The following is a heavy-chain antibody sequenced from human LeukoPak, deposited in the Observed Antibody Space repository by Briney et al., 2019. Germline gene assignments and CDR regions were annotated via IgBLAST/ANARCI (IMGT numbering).Heavy chain of an antibody. D-gene: IGHD2-2*01. CDR1: GFTFSNYA. Sequence: GGSLRLSCAASGFTFSNYAMSWVRQAPGKGLEWISAITGGGSDTYYADSVKGRFTISRDNSKNTLYLQMNSLRVEDAAVYYCAKDGGFIVVVPAASFDPWGQGTLVTVSS. CDR2: ITGGGSDT. V-gene: IGHV3-23*01. CDR3: AKDGGFIVVVPAASFDP. J-gene: IGHJ5*02.